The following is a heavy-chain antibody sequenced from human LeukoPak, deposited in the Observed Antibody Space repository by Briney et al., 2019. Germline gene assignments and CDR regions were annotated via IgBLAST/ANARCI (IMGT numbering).Heavy chain of an antibody. CDR3: ARYGGYPLFDY. Sequence: PGRSLRLSCVASGFTFNNYWMNWVRQAPGKGLEWVAKINQNGSEKFYVDSVKGRFTISRDNAKNSLYLQMNSLRAEDTAVYYCARYGGYPLFDYWGQGTLVTVSS. V-gene: IGHV3-7*05. J-gene: IGHJ4*02. CDR1: GFTFNNYW. CDR2: INQNGSEK. D-gene: IGHD4-23*01.